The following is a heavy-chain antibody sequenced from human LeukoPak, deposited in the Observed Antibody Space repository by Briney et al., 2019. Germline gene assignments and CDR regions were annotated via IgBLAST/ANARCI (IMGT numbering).Heavy chain of an antibody. CDR3: ARVVRYLDYYYMDV. Sequence: GGSLRLSCAASGFTVSSNYMSWVRQAPGKGLEWVSVIYSGGSTYYADSVKGRFTISRDNSKNTLYLQMNSLRAEDTAVYYCARVVRYLDYYYMDVWGKGTTVTVSS. D-gene: IGHD2/OR15-2a*01. CDR2: IYSGGST. J-gene: IGHJ6*03. V-gene: IGHV3-66*02. CDR1: GFTVSSNY.